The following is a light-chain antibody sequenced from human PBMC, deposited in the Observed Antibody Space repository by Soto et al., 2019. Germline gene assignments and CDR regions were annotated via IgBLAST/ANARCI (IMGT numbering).Light chain of an antibody. CDR3: SSYTNTTTLNVV. CDR1: SSDIGAHKY. CDR2: RVI. Sequence: QSVLTQPASVSGSPGQSITISCTGTSSDIGAHKYVAWYQQNPGKAPKFIIYRVINRPSGVSNRFSGSKSGNTASLTISGLQAEDEADYYCSSYTNTTTLNVVFGGGTKLTVL. J-gene: IGLJ2*01. V-gene: IGLV2-14*01.